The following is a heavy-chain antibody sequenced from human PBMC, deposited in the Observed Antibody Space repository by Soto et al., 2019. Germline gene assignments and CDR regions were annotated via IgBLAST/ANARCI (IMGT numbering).Heavy chain of an antibody. CDR3: DRGRYRLTGRCFPNWFDS. CDR2: IYKSTTT. Sequence: LSLTCSVSGDSISAVDYFWAWIRQPPGQALEYIGYIYKSTTTYYNPSFESRVAISLDTSKSQFSLNVTSVTAADTAVYFCDRGRYRLTGRCFPNWFDSWGQGTLVTVSS. D-gene: IGHD3-16*01. CDR1: GDSISAVDYF. V-gene: IGHV4-30-4*01. J-gene: IGHJ5*01.